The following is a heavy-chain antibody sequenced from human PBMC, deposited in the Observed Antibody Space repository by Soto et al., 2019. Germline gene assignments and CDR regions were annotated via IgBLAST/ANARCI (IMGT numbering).Heavy chain of an antibody. V-gene: IGHV3-11*01. CDR2: ISSSDTFI. D-gene: IGHD3-22*01. CDR3: ARDLDYYDSSGYFDY. J-gene: IGHJ4*02. CDR1: EFTFSDYY. Sequence: PGGSLRLSCADSEFTFSDYYMSWIRRAPGKGLEWVSYISSSDTFICYADSVKGRFTISRDNAKNSLYLQMNSLSAEDTAVYYCARDLDYYDSSGYFDYWVQGTLVTISS.